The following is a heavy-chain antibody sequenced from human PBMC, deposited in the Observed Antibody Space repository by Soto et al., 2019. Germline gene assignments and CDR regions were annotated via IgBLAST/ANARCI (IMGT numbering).Heavy chain of an antibody. Sequence: EVQLLESGGGLVQPGGSLRLSCAASGFTFSSYAMSWVRQAPGKGLEWISTITGSGGSTYYADSVKGRFTISRDNSKNTLYLQMNSLRAEDTAVYYCAKVAAAAGIAYWGQGTLVTVSS. CDR1: GFTFSSYA. CDR3: AKVAAAAGIAY. D-gene: IGHD6-13*01. CDR2: ITGSGGST. V-gene: IGHV3-23*01. J-gene: IGHJ4*02.